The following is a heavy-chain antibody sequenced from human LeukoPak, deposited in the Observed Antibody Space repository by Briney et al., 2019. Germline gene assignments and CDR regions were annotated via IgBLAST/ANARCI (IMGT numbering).Heavy chain of an antibody. J-gene: IGHJ4*02. CDR2: ISGRGGST. Sequence: GGSLRLSCGVSGFTFSSYGMRWVRQAPGKGLEWVSAISGRGGSTYYAHSVKGRFTISRDHSKHTLYLQTNRLRAEDAAVYYCAKDKQQLVIHCDYWGQGTLVTVSS. V-gene: IGHV3-23*01. CDR3: AKDKQQLVIHCDY. CDR1: GFTFSSYG. D-gene: IGHD6-13*01.